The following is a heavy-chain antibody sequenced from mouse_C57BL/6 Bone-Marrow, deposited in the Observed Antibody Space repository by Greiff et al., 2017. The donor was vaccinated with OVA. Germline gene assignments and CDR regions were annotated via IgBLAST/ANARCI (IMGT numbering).Heavy chain of an antibody. D-gene: IGHD4-1*01. Sequence: VQLQQSGPGLVQPSQSLSITCTVSGFSLTSYGVHWVRQSPGKGLEWLGVIWSGGSTDYNAAFISRLSISKDNSKSQVFFKMNSLQADDTAIYDCARNGDWVYWYFDVWGTGTTVTVSS. CDR3: ARNGDWVYWYFDV. J-gene: IGHJ1*03. CDR1: GFSLTSYG. V-gene: IGHV2-2*01. CDR2: IWSGGST.